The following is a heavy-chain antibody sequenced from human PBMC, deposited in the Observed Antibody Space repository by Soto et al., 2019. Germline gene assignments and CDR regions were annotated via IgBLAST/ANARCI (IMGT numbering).Heavy chain of an antibody. Sequence: PSETLSLTCTVSGGSISSGGYYWSWIRQHPGKGLEWIGYIYYSGSTYYNPSLKSRVTISVDTSKNQFSLKLSSVTAADTAVYYRARGFGRTGTTQRVLEWFDPCRQGTLVIFSS. V-gene: IGHV4-31*03. CDR2: IYYSGST. D-gene: IGHD1-7*01. CDR1: GGSISSGGYY. CDR3: ARGFGRTGTTQRVLEWFDP. J-gene: IGHJ5*02.